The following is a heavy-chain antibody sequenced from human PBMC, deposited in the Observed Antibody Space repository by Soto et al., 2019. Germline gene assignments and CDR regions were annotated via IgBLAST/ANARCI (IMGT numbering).Heavy chain of an antibody. CDR3: ASGGAGSGPFTWELPDH. Sequence: QMQLVQSGAEVKKTGSSVTVSCKALGNTFSYRYLHWVRQAPVQALEWMGWITPFSGDVHYAQKFKERVTLTRDRSINTAYMRMSSLRSEDTDIYFCASGGAGSGPFTWELPDHWGQGTLVTVSS. CDR2: ITPFSGDV. J-gene: IGHJ4*02. D-gene: IGHD1-26*01. V-gene: IGHV1-45*02. CDR1: GNTFSYRY.